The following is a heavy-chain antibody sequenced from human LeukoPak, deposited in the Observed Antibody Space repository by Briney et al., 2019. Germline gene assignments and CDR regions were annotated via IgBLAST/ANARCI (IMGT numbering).Heavy chain of an antibody. CDR2: IYTSGST. CDR3: ARDSFGVSGYAAMDV. Sequence: SETLSLTCTVSGGSISSYYRSWIRQPAGKGLEWIGRIYTSGSTNYNPSLKSRVTMSVDTSKNQFSLKLSSVTAADTAVYYCARDSFGVSGYAAMDVWGKGTTVTVSS. D-gene: IGHD5-12*01. J-gene: IGHJ6*03. V-gene: IGHV4-4*07. CDR1: GGSISSYY.